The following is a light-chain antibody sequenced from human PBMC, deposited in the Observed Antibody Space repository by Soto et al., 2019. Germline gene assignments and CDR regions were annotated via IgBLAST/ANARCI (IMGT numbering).Light chain of an antibody. V-gene: IGKV3-11*01. CDR3: QHRSNWSLS. CDR2: DAS. J-gene: IGKJ4*01. Sequence: EIVLTQSPATLSLSPGERATLSCRASQSVSSYLAWYQQRPGQAPRLLIHDASKRATGIPARFSGSGSGTDFTLTISSLEPEDFAVYYCQHRSNWSLSFGGGTKVEIK. CDR1: QSVSSY.